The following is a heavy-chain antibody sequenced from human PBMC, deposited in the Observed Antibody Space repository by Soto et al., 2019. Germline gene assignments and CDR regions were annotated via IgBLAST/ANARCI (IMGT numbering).Heavy chain of an antibody. V-gene: IGHV4-30-4*01. Sequence: PSETLSLTCSVSGGSISSGYYYWSWIRQPPGKGLEWIGNIYYSGNTYYNPSLRSRVIISIDTSKNQFSLKLGSVTAADTAGYFCSSSSLYGIDVWGQGTTVTVSS. J-gene: IGHJ6*02. CDR3: SSSSLYGIDV. CDR2: IYYSGNT. CDR1: GGSISSGYYY.